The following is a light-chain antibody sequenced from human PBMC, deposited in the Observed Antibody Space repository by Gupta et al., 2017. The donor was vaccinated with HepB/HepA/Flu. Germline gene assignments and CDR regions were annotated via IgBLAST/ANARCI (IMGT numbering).Light chain of an antibody. V-gene: IGKV1-39*01. CDR3: QQSDSTPCT. CDR1: QSISSY. Sequence: GDRVTITCLASQSISSYLNWYQQKPGKAPKLLIYAASSLQSGVPSRFSGSGSGTDFTLTISSLQPEDFATYYCQQSDSTPCTFGQGTKMEIK. J-gene: IGKJ2*02. CDR2: AAS.